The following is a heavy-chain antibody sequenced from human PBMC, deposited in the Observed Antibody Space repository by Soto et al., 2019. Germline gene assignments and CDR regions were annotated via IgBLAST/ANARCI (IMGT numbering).Heavy chain of an antibody. D-gene: IGHD2-8*01. CDR1: GFTFSNYA. CDR3: AKDGRYCTHPTCWLDY. V-gene: IGHV3-23*01. CDR2: ISGSGDTT. Sequence: PGGSLRLSCAASGFTFSNYAMSWVRQAPGKGLEWVSSISGSGDTTYYADSVKGRFTISRDNSKSTLYLQMNSLRVDGTAVYYCAKDGRYCTHPTCWLDYWGQGTQVTVSS. J-gene: IGHJ4*02.